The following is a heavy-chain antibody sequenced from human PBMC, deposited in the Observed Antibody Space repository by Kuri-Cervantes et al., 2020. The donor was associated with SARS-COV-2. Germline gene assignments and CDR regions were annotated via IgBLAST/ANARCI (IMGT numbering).Heavy chain of an antibody. CDR3: ARDERFLEWFQYYYYYYGMDV. V-gene: IGHV1-18*01. CDR1: GGTFGRYV. Sequence: ASVKVSCKASGGTFGRYVLSWVRQAPGQGLEWMGWISAYNGNTNYAQKLQGRVTMTTDTSTSTAYMELRSLRSDDTAVYYCARDERFLEWFQYYYYYYGMDVWGQGTTVTVSS. CDR2: ISAYNGNT. D-gene: IGHD3-3*01. J-gene: IGHJ6*02.